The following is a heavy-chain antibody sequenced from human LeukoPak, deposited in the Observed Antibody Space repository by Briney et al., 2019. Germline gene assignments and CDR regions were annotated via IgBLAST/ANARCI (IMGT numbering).Heavy chain of an antibody. V-gene: IGHV3-11*04. CDR2: IGSRGGTI. CDR1: GFSFSLYN. Sequence: GGSLRLSCAASGFSFSLYNMNWVRQAPGKGLEWVSYIGSRGGTIYYADSVKGRFTISRDNAKNSLYLQMNSLRAEDTAVYYCARVRFPWGQGTLVTVSS. CDR3: ARVRFP. J-gene: IGHJ5*02.